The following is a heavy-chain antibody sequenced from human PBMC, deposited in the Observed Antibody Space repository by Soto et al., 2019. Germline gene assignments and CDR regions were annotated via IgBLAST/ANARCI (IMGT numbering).Heavy chain of an antibody. J-gene: IGHJ4*02. D-gene: IGHD7-27*01. CDR1: GGSFSGYY. V-gene: IGHV4-34*01. CDR3: ARGWGRIFDY. Sequence: QVQLQQWGAGLLKPSETLSLTCAVYGGSFSGYYWNWIRQPPGKGLEWIGEMNHSGSTNYNPSLKSRFTSAVDTSKNQFSLKLSSVTAADTAVYFCARGWGRIFDYWGQGTLVTVSS. CDR2: MNHSGST.